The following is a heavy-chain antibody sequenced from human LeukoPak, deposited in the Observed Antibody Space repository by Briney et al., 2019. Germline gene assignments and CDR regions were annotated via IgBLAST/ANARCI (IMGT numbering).Heavy chain of an antibody. CDR1: GYTFTACY. D-gene: IGHD3-22*01. Sequence: ASVKVSCKASGYTFTACYMHWVRQAPGQGLEWMGWTNPNSGGTNYAQKFQGRVTMTRDTSISTAYMELSRLRSDDTAVYYCARDYYDSSGFGAFDIWGQGTMVTVSS. CDR3: ARDYYDSSGFGAFDI. V-gene: IGHV1-2*02. CDR2: TNPNSGGT. J-gene: IGHJ3*02.